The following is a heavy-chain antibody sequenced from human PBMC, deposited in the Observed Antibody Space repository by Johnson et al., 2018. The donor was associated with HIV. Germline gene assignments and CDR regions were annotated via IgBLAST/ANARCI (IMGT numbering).Heavy chain of an antibody. CDR3: AKNYYGSGRGAFDI. CDR1: GFTFDDYA. V-gene: IGHV3-9*01. Sequence: VQVVESGGGLVQPGRSLRLSCAASGFTFDDYAMHWVRQAPGKGLEWVSGISWNSGSIGYADSVKGRFTISRDNAKNSLYLQMNSLRAEDTALYYCAKNYYGSGRGAFDIWGQGTMVTVSS. D-gene: IGHD3-10*01. J-gene: IGHJ3*02. CDR2: ISWNSGSI.